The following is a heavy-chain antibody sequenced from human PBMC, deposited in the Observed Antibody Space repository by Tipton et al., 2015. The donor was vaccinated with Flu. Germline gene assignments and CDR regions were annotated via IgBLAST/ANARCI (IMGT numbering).Heavy chain of an antibody. Sequence: TLSLTCTVSGGSISSSSYYWGWIRPPPGKGLEWIGSIYYSGSTYYNPSLKSRVTISVDTSKNQFSLKLSSVTAADTAVYYCARRGGMYSSGVGFDYWGQGDLVPV. J-gene: IGHJ4*02. CDR1: GGSISSSSYY. D-gene: IGHD6-19*01. CDR3: ARRGGMYSSGVGFDY. V-gene: IGHV4-39*07. CDR2: IYYSGST.